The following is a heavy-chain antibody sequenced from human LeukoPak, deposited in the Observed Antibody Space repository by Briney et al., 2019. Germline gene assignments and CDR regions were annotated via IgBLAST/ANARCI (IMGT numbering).Heavy chain of an antibody. V-gene: IGHV4-39*01. CDR3: AKSGGYGLIDY. CDR2: IYYSGST. D-gene: IGHD1-26*01. CDR1: GASVSGSAYY. J-gene: IGHJ4*02. Sequence: SETLSLTCTVSGASVSGSAYYWGWIRQPPGKGLEWIGNIYYSGSTYYNESLESRVTISIDTSKNQFSLKLNSVAAADTAMYYCAKSGGYGLIDYWGQGTLVTVSS.